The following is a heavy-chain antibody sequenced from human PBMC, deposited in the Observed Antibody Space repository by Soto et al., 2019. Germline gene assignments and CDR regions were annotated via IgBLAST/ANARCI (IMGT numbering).Heavy chain of an antibody. Sequence: HPGGSLRLSCATSEFTFSSYAMSWVRQAPGKGLEWVSAISGSGGSTYYADSVKGRFTISRDNSKNTLYLQMNSLRAEDTAVYYCAKHIAARPVRIDYWGQGTLVTVSS. J-gene: IGHJ4*02. CDR2: ISGSGGST. CDR3: AKHIAARPVRIDY. D-gene: IGHD6-6*01. CDR1: EFTFSSYA. V-gene: IGHV3-23*01.